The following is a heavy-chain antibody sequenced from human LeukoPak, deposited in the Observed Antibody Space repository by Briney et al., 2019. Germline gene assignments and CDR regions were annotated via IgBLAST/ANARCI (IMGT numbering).Heavy chain of an antibody. Sequence: PGGSLRLSCAASEFSVGSNYMTWVRQAPGKGLEWVSLIYSGGSTYYADSVKGRFTISRDNSKNTLYLQMNSLRAEDTAVYYCAKEDGWYPSPRLDYWGQGTLVTVSS. J-gene: IGHJ4*02. CDR2: IYSGGST. CDR3: AKEDGWYPSPRLDY. V-gene: IGHV3-66*01. CDR1: EFSVGSNY. D-gene: IGHD6-19*01.